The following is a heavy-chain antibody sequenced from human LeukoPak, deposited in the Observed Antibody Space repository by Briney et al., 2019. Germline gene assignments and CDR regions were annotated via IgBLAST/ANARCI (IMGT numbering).Heavy chain of an antibody. D-gene: IGHD6-6*01. J-gene: IGHJ6*02. V-gene: IGHV3-30*18. CDR3: AKALLKLVLGMDV. CDR2: ISYDGSNK. CDR1: GFTFSSYG. Sequence: GGSLRLSCAASGFTFSSYGMHWVRQAPGKGLEWVAVISYDGSNKYYADSVKGRFTISRDNSKNTLYLQMNSLRAEDTAVYYCAKALLKLVLGMDVWGQGTTVTVSS.